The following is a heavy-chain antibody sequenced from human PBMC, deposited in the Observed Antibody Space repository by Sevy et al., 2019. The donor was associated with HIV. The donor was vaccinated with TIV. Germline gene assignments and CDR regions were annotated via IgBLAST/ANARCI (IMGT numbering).Heavy chain of an antibody. CDR2: IKEDGSEE. J-gene: IGHJ4*02. CDR3: ASEYSFAAFFDY. D-gene: IGHD5-12*01. Sequence: GGSLRLSCEGSGFIFNSYWMSWIRQAPGKGLEWVANIKEDGSEENYVDSVKGRFTISRDNAKNSVYLEMNSLRVEDTAVYFCASEYSFAAFFDYWGQRTRVTVSS. CDR1: GFIFNSYW. V-gene: IGHV3-7*01.